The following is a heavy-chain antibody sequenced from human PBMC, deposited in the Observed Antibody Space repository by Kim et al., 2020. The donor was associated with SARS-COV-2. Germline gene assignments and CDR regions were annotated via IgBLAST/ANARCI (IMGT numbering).Heavy chain of an antibody. CDR2: IKSKTDGEKT. D-gene: IGHD6-6*01. V-gene: IGHV3-15*01. J-gene: IGHJ4*02. Sequence: GGSLRLSCAASGFTFSNAWMSWVRQAPGKGLEWVGRIKSKTDGEKTDYAAPVKGRFTISRDDSKNTLYLQMNSLKAEDTAVYYCTTAWRRAARLTDYWGQGTLVTVSS. CDR3: TTAWRRAARLTDY. CDR1: GFTFSNAW.